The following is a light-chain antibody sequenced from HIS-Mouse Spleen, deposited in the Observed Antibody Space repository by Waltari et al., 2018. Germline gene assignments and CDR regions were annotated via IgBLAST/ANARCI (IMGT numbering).Light chain of an antibody. J-gene: IGLJ2*01. Sequence: SYELPQPPSVSVSPGQTARITCSGDALPKKYAYLYHQKSGQAPALVIYEDSKRPSGIPERFSGSSSGTMATLTISGAQVEDEADYYCYSTDSSGNHRVFGGGTKLTVL. V-gene: IGLV3-10*01. CDR1: ALPKKY. CDR3: YSTDSSGNHRV. CDR2: EDS.